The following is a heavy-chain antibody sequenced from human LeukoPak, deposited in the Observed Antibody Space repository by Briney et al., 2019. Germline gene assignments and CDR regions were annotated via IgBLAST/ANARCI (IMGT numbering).Heavy chain of an antibody. Sequence: PGGSLRLSCAASGFTYTNYWMSWVRQAPGKGLEWVANIKQDGRERYYVDSVKGRFTNSRDNAKNSMYLQMNSLRADDTAVYYCARDAYIDRYFDYWGQGTLVTVSS. D-gene: IGHD3-22*01. CDR2: IKQDGRER. J-gene: IGHJ4*02. CDR1: GFTYTNYW. V-gene: IGHV3-7*01. CDR3: ARDAYIDRYFDY.